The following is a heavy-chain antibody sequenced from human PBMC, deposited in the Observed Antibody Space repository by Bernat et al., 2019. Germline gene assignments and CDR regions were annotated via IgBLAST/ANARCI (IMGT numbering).Heavy chain of an antibody. CDR2: IKQDGSEK. J-gene: IGHJ4*02. Sequence: EVQLVESGGGLVQPGGCLRLSCAASGFTFSSYWMSWVRQAPGKGLEWVAHIKQDGSEKYYVDSVKGRFTISRDNAKNSLYLQMNSLRAEDTAVYYCARVYGDYDYFDYWGQGTLVTVSS. V-gene: IGHV3-7*03. CDR3: ARVYGDYDYFDY. D-gene: IGHD4-17*01. CDR1: GFTFSSYW.